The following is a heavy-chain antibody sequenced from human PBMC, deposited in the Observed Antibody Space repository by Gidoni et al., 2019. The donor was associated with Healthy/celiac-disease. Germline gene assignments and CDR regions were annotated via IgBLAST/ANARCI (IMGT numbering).Heavy chain of an antibody. V-gene: IGHV4-39*01. CDR3: AGYDSSGYYYAFDY. J-gene: IGHJ4*02. CDR2: IYYSGST. Sequence: QLQLQESGPGLVKPSETLSLTCTVSGGPISRSSYYWGWIRQPPGKGLEWIGSIYYSGSTYYNPSLKSRVTISVDTSKNQFSLKLSSVTAADTAVYYCAGYDSSGYYYAFDYWGQGTLVTVSS. CDR1: GGPISRSSYY. D-gene: IGHD3-22*01.